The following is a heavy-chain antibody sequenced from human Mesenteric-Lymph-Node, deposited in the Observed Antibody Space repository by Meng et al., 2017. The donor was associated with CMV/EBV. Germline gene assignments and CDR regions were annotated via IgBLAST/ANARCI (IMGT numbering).Heavy chain of an antibody. J-gene: IGHJ5*02. Sequence: YTFTGYYMHWVRQAPGQGLEWMGRINPNSGGTNYAQKFQGRVTMTRDTSISTAYMELSRLRSDDTAVYYCARVVPVQLEGGENWFDPWGQGTLVTVS. V-gene: IGHV1-2*06. CDR2: INPNSGGT. CDR3: ARVVPVQLEGGENWFDP. D-gene: IGHD1-1*01. CDR1: YTFTGYY.